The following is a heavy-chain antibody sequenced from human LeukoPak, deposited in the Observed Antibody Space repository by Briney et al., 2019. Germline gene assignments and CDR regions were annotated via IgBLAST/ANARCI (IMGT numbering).Heavy chain of an antibody. V-gene: IGHV1-2*02. Sequence: ASVKVSCKASVYTFTGYYMHWVRQAPGQGLEWMGWINPNSGGTNYAQKLQGRVTIARDTSISTAYMELSRLRSDDTAVYYCARGYDPPPYYYYYGMDVWGQGTTVTVSS. J-gene: IGHJ6*02. CDR2: INPNSGGT. D-gene: IGHD3-3*01. CDR1: VYTFTGYY. CDR3: ARGYDPPPYYYYYGMDV.